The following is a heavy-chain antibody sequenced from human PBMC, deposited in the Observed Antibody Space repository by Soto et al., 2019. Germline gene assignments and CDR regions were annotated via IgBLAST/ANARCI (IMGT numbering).Heavy chain of an antibody. J-gene: IGHJ4*02. D-gene: IGHD6-13*01. CDR2: ISGSGGST. V-gene: IGHV3-23*01. CDR1: VFTFSSYA. Sequence: GGSLRLSCAASVFTFSSYAMSWVRQAPGKGLEWVSAISGSGGSTYYADSVKGRFTISRDNSKNTLYLQMNSLRAEDTAVYYCAKDLVWGSSWYGSQGTLVTVSS. CDR3: AKDLVWGSSWY.